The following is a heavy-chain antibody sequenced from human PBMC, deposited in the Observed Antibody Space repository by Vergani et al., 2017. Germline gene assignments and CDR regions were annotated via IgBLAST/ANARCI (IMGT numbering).Heavy chain of an antibody. Sequence: QVQLQESGPGLVKPSETLSLTCTVSGYSISSGYYWGWIRQPPGKGLEWIGSIYHSGYTFYNPSLKSRVTISVDTSNNHFSLRLNSLTAADTAVYYCARRSGIVYDIFSGTQYFFDFWGQGTLVTVSS. CDR3: ARRSGIVYDIFSGTQYFFDF. CDR1: GYSISSGYY. D-gene: IGHD3-9*01. J-gene: IGHJ4*02. CDR2: IYHSGYT. V-gene: IGHV4-38-2*02.